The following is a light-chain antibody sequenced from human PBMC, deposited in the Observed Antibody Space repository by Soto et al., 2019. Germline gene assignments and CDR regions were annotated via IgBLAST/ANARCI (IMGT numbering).Light chain of an antibody. Sequence: EIVLTQSPATLSVSPGERATLSCLASQSVGSSLAWYQQEPGQAPRLLIYGASTRATGIPARFSGSGSGTEFTLTISSLQSEDFAVYYCQQYNNWPPITFGQGTRLEIK. CDR2: GAS. V-gene: IGKV3-15*01. CDR1: QSVGSS. CDR3: QQYNNWPPIT. J-gene: IGKJ5*01.